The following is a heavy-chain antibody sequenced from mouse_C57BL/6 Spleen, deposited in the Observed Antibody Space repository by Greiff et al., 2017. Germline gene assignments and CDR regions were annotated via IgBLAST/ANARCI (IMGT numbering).Heavy chain of an antibody. D-gene: IGHD1-1*01. CDR1: GYTFTSYW. CDR2: IYPGSGST. J-gene: IGHJ3*01. Sequence: QVQLQQSGAELVKPGASVKMSCKASGYTFTSYWITWVKQRPGQGLEWIGDIYPGSGSTNYNEKFKSKATLTVDTSSSTAYMQLSSLTSEDSAVYYCASNYGSSSPWFAYWGQGTLVTVSA. V-gene: IGHV1-55*01. CDR3: ASNYGSSSPWFAY.